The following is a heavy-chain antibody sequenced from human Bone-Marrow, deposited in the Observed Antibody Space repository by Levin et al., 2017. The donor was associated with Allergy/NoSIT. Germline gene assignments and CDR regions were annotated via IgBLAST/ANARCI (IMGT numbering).Heavy chain of an antibody. CDR3: TKAGGPYDFWNGLHYYYYGMDV. CDR2: ISHDGRNK. D-gene: IGHD3-3*01. V-gene: IGHV3-30*04. CDR1: GFTFSSYA. J-gene: IGHJ6*02. Sequence: GESLKISCAASGFTFSSYAMNWVRQAPGKGLEWVAVISHDGRNKYYGNSLKGRFTISRDDSKNTLYLQMNSLRAEDTARYFCTKAGGPYDFWNGLHYYYYGMDVWGQGTTVTVSS.